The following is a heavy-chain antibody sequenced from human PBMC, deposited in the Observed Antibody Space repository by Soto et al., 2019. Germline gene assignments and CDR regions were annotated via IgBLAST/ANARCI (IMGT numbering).Heavy chain of an antibody. V-gene: IGHV3-21*01. Sequence: GGSLRLSCAASGFTFSSYSMNWVRQAPGKGLEWVSSISSSSSYIYYADSVKGRFTISRDNAKNSLYLQMNSLRAEDTAVYYCARARTPFYGDYVPLYYYYYGMDVWGQGTTVTVSS. CDR1: GFTFSSYS. D-gene: IGHD4-17*01. CDR2: ISSSSSYI. J-gene: IGHJ6*02. CDR3: ARARTPFYGDYVPLYYYYYGMDV.